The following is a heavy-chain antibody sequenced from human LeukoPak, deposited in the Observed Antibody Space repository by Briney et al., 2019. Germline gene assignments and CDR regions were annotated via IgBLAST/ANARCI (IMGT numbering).Heavy chain of an antibody. CDR2: IYYSGST. CDR1: GGSISSYY. J-gene: IGHJ5*02. D-gene: IGHD6-13*01. Sequence: SETLSLTCTVSGGSISSYYWSWIRQPPGKGLEWIGYIYYSGSTNYNPSLKSRVTISVDTSKNQFSLKLSSVTAADTAVYYCAGRSRIQQQSWGWFDPWGQGALVTVSS. V-gene: IGHV4-59*01. CDR3: AGRSRIQQQSWGWFDP.